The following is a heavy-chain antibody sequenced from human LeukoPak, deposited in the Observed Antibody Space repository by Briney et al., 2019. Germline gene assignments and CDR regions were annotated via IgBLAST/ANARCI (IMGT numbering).Heavy chain of an antibody. CDR2: INPSGGST. CDR1: GYTFTSYY. CDR3: AVKTSGAPGGFDY. Sequence: ASVKVSCKASGYTFTSYYMHWVRQAPGQGLEWMGIINPSGGSTSYAQKFQGRVTMTGDTSTSTVYMELSSLRSEDTAVYYCAVKTSGAPGGFDYWGQGTLVTVSS. V-gene: IGHV1-46*01. J-gene: IGHJ4*02. D-gene: IGHD3-10*01.